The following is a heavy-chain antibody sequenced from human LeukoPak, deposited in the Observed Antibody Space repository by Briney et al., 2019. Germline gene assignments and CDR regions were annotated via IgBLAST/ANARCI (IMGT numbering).Heavy chain of an antibody. V-gene: IGHV3-23*01. CDR3: AKGILYYYGSGSYGDY. D-gene: IGHD3-10*01. CDR2: ISGSGGST. CDR1: GFTFSSYA. J-gene: IGHJ4*02. Sequence: SGGSLRLSCAASGFTFSSYAMNWVRQAPGKGLEWVSAISGSGGSTYYADSVKGRFTISRDNSKNTLYLQMNSLRAEDTAVYYCAKGILYYYGSGSYGDYWGQGTLVTVSS.